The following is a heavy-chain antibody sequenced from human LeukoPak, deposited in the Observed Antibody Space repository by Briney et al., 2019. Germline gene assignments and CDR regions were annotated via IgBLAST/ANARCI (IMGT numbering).Heavy chain of an antibody. CDR2: IYYTGST. CDR3: ARRGGSGRSFDY. CDR1: GGSVSRGTYY. J-gene: IGHJ4*02. V-gene: IGHV4-61*01. D-gene: IGHD3-10*01. Sequence: PSETLSLICTVSGGSVSRGTYYWSWIRQPPGKGLEWIGYIYYTGSTNYNPSLKSRLTISVDTSKNQFSLKLSSVTAADTAVYYCARRGGSGRSFDYWGQGTLVTVSS.